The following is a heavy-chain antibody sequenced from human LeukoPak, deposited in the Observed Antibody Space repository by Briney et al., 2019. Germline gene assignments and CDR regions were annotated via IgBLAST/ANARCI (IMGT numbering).Heavy chain of an antibody. V-gene: IGHV3-23*01. Sequence: GGSLRLSCAASGFTFSSYAMSWVHQAPGKGLEWVSAISGSGGSTYYADSVKGRFTISRDNSKNTLSLQMNSLRAEDTAVYYCAKGTVAGSWDYFDYWGQGTLVTVSS. J-gene: IGHJ4*02. CDR3: AKGTVAGSWDYFDY. CDR2: ISGSGGST. D-gene: IGHD6-13*01. CDR1: GFTFSSYA.